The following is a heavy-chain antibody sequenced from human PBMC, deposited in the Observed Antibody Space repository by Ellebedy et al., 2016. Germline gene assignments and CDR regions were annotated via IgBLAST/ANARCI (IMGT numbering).Heavy chain of an antibody. J-gene: IGHJ4*02. Sequence: SETLSLXXAVYGGSFSGHYWTWIRQPPGKGLEWIGEINHSGSTTYKSSLKSRVTVSVDTSKNQFSLKLSSVTAADTAVYYCARGAPGHWGQGTLVTVSS. CDR2: INHSGST. CDR1: GGSFSGHY. D-gene: IGHD1-14*01. V-gene: IGHV4-34*01. CDR3: ARGAPGH.